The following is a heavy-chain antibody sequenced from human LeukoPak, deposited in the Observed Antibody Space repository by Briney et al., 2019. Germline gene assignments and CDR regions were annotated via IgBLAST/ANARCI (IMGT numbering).Heavy chain of an antibody. CDR3: ARDGYNYGPGFLFVNHFDY. D-gene: IGHD5-18*01. CDR1: GGSFSGYY. CDR2: INHSGST. Sequence: SETLSLTCAVYGGSFSGYYWSWIRQPPGKGLEWIGEINHSGSTNYNPSLKSRVTISVDTSKNQFSLKLSSVTAADTAVYYCARDGYNYGPGFLFVNHFDYWGQGTLVTVSS. V-gene: IGHV4-34*01. J-gene: IGHJ4*02.